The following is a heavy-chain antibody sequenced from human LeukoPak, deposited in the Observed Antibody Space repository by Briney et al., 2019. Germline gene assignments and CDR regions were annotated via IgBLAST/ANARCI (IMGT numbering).Heavy chain of an antibody. CDR3: ARDEGLRYFDWLPLDY. D-gene: IGHD3-9*01. J-gene: IGHJ4*02. CDR1: GFTFSNYW. CDR2: INTDGSST. Sequence: GRSLRLSCAASGFTFSNYWMHWVRQAPGKGLVWVSRINTDGSSTSYADSVKGRFTISRDNAKNTLYLQMNSLRAEDTAVYYCARDEGLRYFDWLPLDYWGQGILVTVSS. V-gene: IGHV3-74*01.